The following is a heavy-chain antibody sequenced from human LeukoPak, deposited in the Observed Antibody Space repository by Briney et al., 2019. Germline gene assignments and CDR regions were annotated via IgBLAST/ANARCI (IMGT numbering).Heavy chain of an antibody. D-gene: IGHD6-6*01. J-gene: IGHJ4*02. CDR1: GFTFSSYG. CDR3: ARDRGKYSSSEYYFDY. Sequence: GGSLRLSCAASGFTFSSYGMHWVRQAPGKGLEWVAVIWYDGSNKYYADSVKGRITISRDNSKNTLYLQMNSLRAEDTAVYYCARDRGKYSSSEYYFDYWGQGTLVTVSS. V-gene: IGHV3-33*01. CDR2: IWYDGSNK.